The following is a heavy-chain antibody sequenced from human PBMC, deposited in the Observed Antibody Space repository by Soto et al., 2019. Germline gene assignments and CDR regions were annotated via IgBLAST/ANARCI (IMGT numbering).Heavy chain of an antibody. Sequence: EVQLVQSGAEVKKPGASLKISCKGSGYSFTTYWIGWVRQMPGKGLEWMGIIYPGDSDTRYSPSFQGQITISADKSISTAYLQWSSLKASDTAMYYCARMPLDISGYYIAFDIWGQGTMVTVSS. D-gene: IGHD3-22*01. CDR2: IYPGDSDT. CDR1: GYSFTTYW. V-gene: IGHV5-51*01. J-gene: IGHJ3*02. CDR3: ARMPLDISGYYIAFDI.